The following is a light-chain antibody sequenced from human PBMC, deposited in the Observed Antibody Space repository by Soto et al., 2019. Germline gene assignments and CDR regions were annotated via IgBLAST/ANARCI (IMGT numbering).Light chain of an antibody. J-gene: IGLJ2*01. CDR3: QSYDSSLSGVV. CDR2: CNT. Sequence: QSVLTQPPSVSGAPGQRVTISCTGSSSNIGAGYDVHWYQQLPGTAPKVLISCNTDRPSGVPDRFSGSKSGTSASLAISGLQADDEADYYCQSYDSSLSGVVFGGGTKLTVL. CDR1: SSNIGAGYD. V-gene: IGLV1-40*01.